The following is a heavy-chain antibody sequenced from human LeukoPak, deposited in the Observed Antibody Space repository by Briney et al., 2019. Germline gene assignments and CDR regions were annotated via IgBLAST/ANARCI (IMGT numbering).Heavy chain of an antibody. J-gene: IGHJ3*02. CDR2: IRYDGSNK. CDR1: GFTFSSYG. CDR3: AKGSVVPAAMGVPAFDI. D-gene: IGHD2-2*01. V-gene: IGHV3-30*02. Sequence: GGSLRLSCAASGFTFSSYGMHWVRQAPGKGLEWVAFIRYDGSNKYYADSVTGRFTISRDNSKNTLYLQMNSLRAEDTAVYYCAKGSVVPAAMGVPAFDIWGQGTMVTVSS.